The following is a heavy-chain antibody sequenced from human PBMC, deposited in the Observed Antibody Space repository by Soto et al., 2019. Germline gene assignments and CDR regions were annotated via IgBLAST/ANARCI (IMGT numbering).Heavy chain of an antibody. Sequence: TSETLSLTCTVSGDSISNNDYYWGWIRQPPGKGLEWIGSIHNGGDTYFNTSLKSRVTISVDTSKNQFTMKLSSVTAADTAVYFCTRRSRWYYYGTASYYNLWFDSWGQGTLVTVS. V-gene: IGHV4-39*01. CDR1: GDSISNNDYY. J-gene: IGHJ5*01. D-gene: IGHD3-10*01. CDR2: IHNGGDT. CDR3: TRRSRWYYYGTASYYNLWFDS.